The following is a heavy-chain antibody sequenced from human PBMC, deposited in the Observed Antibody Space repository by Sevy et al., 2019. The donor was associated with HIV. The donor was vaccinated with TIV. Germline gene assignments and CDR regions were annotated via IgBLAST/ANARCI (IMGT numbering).Heavy chain of an antibody. D-gene: IGHD3-3*01. CDR2: INPNSGVT. J-gene: IGHJ3*02. Sequence: ASVKVSCKTTGYIFSDYNMHWVRQAPGQGLEWMALINPNSGVTIYAHNFRGRVSVTRDTSMSTAYMELSGLTSDDTAVYYCVREDINAHRPLLSFDIWGQGTMVTVSS. V-gene: IGHV1-2*06. CDR1: GYIFSDYN. CDR3: VREDINAHRPLLSFDI.